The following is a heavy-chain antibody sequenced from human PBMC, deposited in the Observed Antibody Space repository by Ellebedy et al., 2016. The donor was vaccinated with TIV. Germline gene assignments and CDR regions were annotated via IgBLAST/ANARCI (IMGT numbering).Heavy chain of an antibody. CDR1: GFTFSDYY. CDR3: ARDHYYYGSGVF. D-gene: IGHD3-10*01. Sequence: GESLKISCAASGFTFSDYYMSWIRQAPGKGLEWVSYISSSGSTIYYADSVKGRFTISRDNAKNSLYLQMNSLRAEDTAVYYCARDHYYYGSGVFWGQGTTVTVSS. J-gene: IGHJ6*02. CDR2: ISSSGSTI. V-gene: IGHV3-11*01.